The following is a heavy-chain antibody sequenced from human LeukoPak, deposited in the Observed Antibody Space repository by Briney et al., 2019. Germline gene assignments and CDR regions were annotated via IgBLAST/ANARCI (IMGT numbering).Heavy chain of an antibody. CDR1: GFTLSSYN. CDR3: ARSRGSDY. CDR2: ISSSSTTI. D-gene: IGHD5-12*01. J-gene: IGHJ4*02. V-gene: IGHV3-48*02. Sequence: GGSLTLSCAASGFTLSSYNMNWVRQAPGKGLEWVSYISSSSTTIYCADSVKGRFTISRDNAKNSLYLQMNSLRDEDTAVYYCARSRGSDYWGQGTLVTVSS.